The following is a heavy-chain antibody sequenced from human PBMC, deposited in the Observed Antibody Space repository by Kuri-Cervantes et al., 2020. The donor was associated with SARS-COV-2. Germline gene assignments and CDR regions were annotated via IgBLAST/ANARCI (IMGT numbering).Heavy chain of an antibody. D-gene: IGHD6-19*01. CDR1: GGSFSGYY. CDR2: IYTSGGT. V-gene: IGHV4-4*09. J-gene: IGHJ4*02. Sequence: SETLSLTCAVDGGSFSGYYWSWIRQPAGKGLEWIGYIYTSGGTNYNPSLKSRVSISADTSKNQFSLKLSSVTAADTAVYYCARMSYTGWYYFDYWGQGTLVTVSS. CDR3: ARMSYTGWYYFDY.